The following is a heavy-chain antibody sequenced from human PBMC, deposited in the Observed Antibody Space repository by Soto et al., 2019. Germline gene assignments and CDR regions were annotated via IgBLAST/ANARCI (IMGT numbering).Heavy chain of an antibody. D-gene: IGHD6-13*01. CDR1: GDSVSSNSAA. CDR3: ARTEAHLYSSSPVADNNWFDP. Sequence: SQTLSLTCAISGDSVSSNSAAWNWIRQSPSRGLEWLGRTYYRSKWYNDYAVSVKSRITINPDTSKNQFSLQLNSVTPEDTAVYYCARTEAHLYSSSPVADNNWFDPRGQGTLVTVSS. V-gene: IGHV6-1*01. J-gene: IGHJ5*02. CDR2: TYYRSKWYN.